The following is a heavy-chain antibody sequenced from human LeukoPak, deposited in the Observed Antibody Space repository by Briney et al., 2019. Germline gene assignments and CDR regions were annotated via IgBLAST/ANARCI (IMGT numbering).Heavy chain of an antibody. Sequence: GGSLRLSCAASGFTFSDHYMSWFRLSAGKGLEWLSYITSSGSTTDYADSVKGRFTISRDNAKNSMFLQMNSLRPEDTVVYYCARDPDYGDPEWGQGTLVTVSS. D-gene: IGHD4-17*01. V-gene: IGHV3-11*01. CDR3: ARDPDYGDPE. J-gene: IGHJ4*02. CDR2: ITSSGSTT. CDR1: GFTFSDHY.